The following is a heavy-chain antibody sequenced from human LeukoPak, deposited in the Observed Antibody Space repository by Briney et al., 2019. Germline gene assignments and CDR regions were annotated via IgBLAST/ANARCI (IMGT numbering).Heavy chain of an antibody. V-gene: IGHV3-30*04. Sequence: PGRSLRLSCAASGFTFSSYSMHWVRQAPGKGLEWVAVTSSDGTNQYYADSVKGRFTISRDNSKNTLYLQMNSLRADDTAIYYCARDPDGDYYFDYWGQGTLVTVSS. CDR1: GFTFSSYS. D-gene: IGHD4-17*01. CDR2: TSSDGTNQ. J-gene: IGHJ4*02. CDR3: ARDPDGDYYFDY.